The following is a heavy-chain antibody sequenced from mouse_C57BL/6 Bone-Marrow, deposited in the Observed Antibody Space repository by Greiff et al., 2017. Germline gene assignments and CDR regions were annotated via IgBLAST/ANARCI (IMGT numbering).Heavy chain of an antibody. CDR3: ANPYYYGSSYGYFDV. D-gene: IGHD1-1*01. J-gene: IGHJ1*03. CDR1: GYAFSSSW. CDR2: IYPGDGDT. Sequence: VKLQESGPELVKPGASVKISCKASGYAFSSSWMNWVKQRPGKGLEWIGRIYPGDGDTNYNGKFKGKATLTADKSSSTAYMQLSSLTSEDSAVYFCANPYYYGSSYGYFDVWGTGTTVTVSS. V-gene: IGHV1-82*01.